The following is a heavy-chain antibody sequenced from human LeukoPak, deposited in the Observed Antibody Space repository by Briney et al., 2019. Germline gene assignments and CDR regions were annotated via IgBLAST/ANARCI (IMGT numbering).Heavy chain of an antibody. J-gene: IGHJ6*02. CDR1: GYTFTSYG. CDR2: ISACSGNT. D-gene: IGHD2-8*01. CDR3: ARDKCTNGVCRIDYYYYGMDV. V-gene: IGHV1-18*01. Sequence: ASVKVSCKASGYTFTSYGISWVRQAPGQGLEWMGWISACSGNTNYAQKLQGRVTMTTDTSTSTAYMELRSLRSDDTAVYYCARDKCTNGVCRIDYYYYGMDVWGQGTTVTVSS.